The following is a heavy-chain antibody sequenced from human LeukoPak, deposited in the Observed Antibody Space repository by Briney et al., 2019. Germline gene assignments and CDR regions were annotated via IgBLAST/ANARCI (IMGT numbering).Heavy chain of an antibody. CDR1: GFTFSSYW. CDR2: INSDGGST. Sequence: GGSLRLSCAAAGFTFSSYWMHWVRQAPGKGLVWVSRINSDGGSTSYADSVKGRFTISRDNAKNTLYLQMNSLRAEDTAVYYCARRIQGMAPYYFDYWGQGTLVTVSS. CDR3: ARRIQGMAPYYFDY. D-gene: IGHD5-24*01. V-gene: IGHV3-74*01. J-gene: IGHJ4*02.